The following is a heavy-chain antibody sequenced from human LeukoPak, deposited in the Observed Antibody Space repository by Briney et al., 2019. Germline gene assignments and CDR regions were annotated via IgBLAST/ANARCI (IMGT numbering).Heavy chain of an antibody. Sequence: LRLSCAASGFTFRSYAMSWIRQPPGKGLEWIGYIYYSGSTYYNPSLKSRVTISVDTSKNQFSLKLSSVTAADTAVYYCARGSDYGGNSGGYWGQGTLVTVSS. D-gene: IGHD4-23*01. CDR3: ARGSDYGGNSGGY. V-gene: IGHV4-30-4*08. J-gene: IGHJ4*02. CDR1: GFTFRSYA. CDR2: IYYSGST.